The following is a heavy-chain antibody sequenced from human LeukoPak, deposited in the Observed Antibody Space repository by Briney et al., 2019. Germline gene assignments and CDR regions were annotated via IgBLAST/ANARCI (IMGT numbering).Heavy chain of an antibody. J-gene: IGHJ5*02. V-gene: IGHV4-31*03. Sequence: PSETLSLTCTVSGGSISSGGYYWSWIRQHPGKGLEWIGYIYYSGSTYYNPSLKSRVTISVDTSKNQFSLKLSSETAADTAVYYCASWYDTLDGRFDPWGQGTLVTVSS. CDR3: ASWYDTLDGRFDP. CDR2: IYYSGST. CDR1: GGSISSGGYY. D-gene: IGHD3-9*01.